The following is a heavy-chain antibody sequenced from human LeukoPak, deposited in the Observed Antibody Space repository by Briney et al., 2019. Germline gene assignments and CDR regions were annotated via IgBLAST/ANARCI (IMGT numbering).Heavy chain of an antibody. D-gene: IGHD6-6*01. CDR1: GYNFTTYW. Sequence: GESLKISCKGTGYNFTTYWIGWVRQMPGKGLEWMGIISPADSDTRYSPSFQDQVTISADKSISTAYLQWSSLKASDTAMYYCARARVYSSSSAPKGFDFWGQGTLVTVSS. V-gene: IGHV5-51*01. CDR2: ISPADSDT. J-gene: IGHJ4*02. CDR3: ARARVYSSSSAPKGFDF.